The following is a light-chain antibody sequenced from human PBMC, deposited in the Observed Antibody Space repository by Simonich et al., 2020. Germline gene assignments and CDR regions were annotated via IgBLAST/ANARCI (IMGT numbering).Light chain of an antibody. CDR2: EGR. Sequence: QSALTQPASVSGSPGQSITISCTGTSSDVGSYNLVSWYQQHPGKAPKLMIYEGRKRPSGVSNRVSGSKSGNTASLTISGLQAEDEADYYCCSYAGSSTVVFGGGTKLTVL. V-gene: IGLV2-23*01. CDR1: SSDVGSYNL. CDR3: CSYAGSSTVV. J-gene: IGLJ2*01.